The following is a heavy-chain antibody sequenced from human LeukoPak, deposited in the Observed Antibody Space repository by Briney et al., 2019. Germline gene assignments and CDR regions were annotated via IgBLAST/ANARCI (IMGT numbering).Heavy chain of an antibody. Sequence: PSETLSLTCTVSGGSISSYYWSWIRQPAGKGLEWIGRIYTSGSTNYNPSLKSRATMSVDTSKNQFSLKLSSVTAADTAVYYCASLEKTPTGAFDIWGQGTMVTVSS. D-gene: IGHD5-24*01. V-gene: IGHV4-4*07. J-gene: IGHJ3*02. CDR3: ASLEKTPTGAFDI. CDR2: IYTSGST. CDR1: GGSISSYY.